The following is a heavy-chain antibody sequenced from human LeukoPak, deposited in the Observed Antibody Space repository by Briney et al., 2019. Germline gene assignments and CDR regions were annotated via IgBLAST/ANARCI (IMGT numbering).Heavy chain of an antibody. CDR2: IWYDGSIK. CDR3: SRDLGVVTEPLYYFVY. J-gene: IGHJ4*02. D-gene: IGHD3-3*01. CDR1: GFTLRIDG. Sequence: PGGSQRLSCAASGFTLRIDGIDSVREAPGQGLEWVEVIWYDGSIKYYTDAVKSRFTISRDNSQNTLYLQMNSLRAEDTAVYYCSRDLGVVTEPLYYFVYWGQGALVTVSS. V-gene: IGHV3-33*01.